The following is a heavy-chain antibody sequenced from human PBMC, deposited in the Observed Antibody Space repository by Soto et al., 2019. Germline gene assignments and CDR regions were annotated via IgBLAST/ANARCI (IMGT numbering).Heavy chain of an antibody. CDR1: GDSVSSNSAA. CDR3: ARALLLWFGELIEDDAFDI. CDR2: TYYRSKWYN. J-gene: IGHJ3*02. Sequence: SQTLSLTCAISGDSVSSNSAAWNWIRQSPSRGLEWLGRTYYRSKWYNDYAVSVKSRITINPDTSKNQFSLQLNSVTPEDTAVYYCARALLLWFGELIEDDAFDIWGQGPMVTVSS. D-gene: IGHD3-10*01. V-gene: IGHV6-1*01.